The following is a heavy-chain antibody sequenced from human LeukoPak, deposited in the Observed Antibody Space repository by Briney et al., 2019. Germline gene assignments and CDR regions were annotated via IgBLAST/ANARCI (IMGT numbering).Heavy chain of an antibody. J-gene: IGHJ4*02. V-gene: IGHV3-9*01. CDR3: AKAHDYGDYAGFDY. D-gene: IGHD4-17*01. CDR1: GFTVSSNS. CDR2: ISWNSGNI. Sequence: GGSLRLSCTVSGFTVSSNSMSWVRQAPGKGLEWVSGISWNSGNIAYADSVKGRFTISRDSAKTSLYLQINNLRAEDTALYYCAKAHDYGDYAGFDYWGQGTLVSVSS.